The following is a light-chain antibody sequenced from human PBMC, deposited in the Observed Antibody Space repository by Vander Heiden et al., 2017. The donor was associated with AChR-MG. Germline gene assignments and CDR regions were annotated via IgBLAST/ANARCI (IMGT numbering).Light chain of an antibody. CDR1: QSLSNK. Sequence: IVFTQSPVSLSVSPGEDVILSCRATQSLSNKFARFQQHPGQPPRLLVYDTSTRATGVPVRFSGSGSGTDFTLTITGRAPEDFALYYCQQRHSGPRTFGQGTRV. CDR3: QQRHSGPRT. CDR2: DTS. V-gene: IGKV3-11*01. J-gene: IGKJ1*01.